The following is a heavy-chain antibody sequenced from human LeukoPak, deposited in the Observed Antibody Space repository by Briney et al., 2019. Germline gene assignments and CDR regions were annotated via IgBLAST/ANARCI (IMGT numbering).Heavy chain of an antibody. J-gene: IGHJ4*02. Sequence: SVKVSCKASGGTFSSYTISWVRQAPGQGLEWMGRIIPILGIANYAQKFQGRVTITADKSTSTAYMELSSLRSEDTAVYYCASSPGSSSWRSTIDYWGQGTLVTVSP. V-gene: IGHV1-69*02. D-gene: IGHD6-13*01. CDR3: ASSPGSSSWRSTIDY. CDR1: GGTFSSYT. CDR2: IIPILGIA.